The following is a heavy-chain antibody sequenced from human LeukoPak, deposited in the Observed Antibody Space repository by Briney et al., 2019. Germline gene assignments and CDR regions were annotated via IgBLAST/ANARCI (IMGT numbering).Heavy chain of an antibody. J-gene: IGHJ6*03. CDR1: GYTLTELS. CDR3: ARGNSSGYYHTSNYYYYYYMDV. V-gene: IGHV1-24*01. Sequence: ASVKVSCKVSGYTLTELSMHWVRQAPGKGLEWMGGFDPEDGETIYAQKFQGRVTMTEDTSTDTAYMELSSLRSEDTAVYYCARGNSSGYYHTSNYYYYYYMDVWGKGTTVTISS. CDR2: FDPEDGET. D-gene: IGHD3-22*01.